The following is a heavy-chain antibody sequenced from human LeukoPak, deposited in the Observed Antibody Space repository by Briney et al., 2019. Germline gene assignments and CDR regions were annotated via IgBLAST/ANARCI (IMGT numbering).Heavy chain of an antibody. Sequence: SVKVSCKASGGTFSSYAISWVRQAPGLGLEWMGGIIPIFGTANYAQKFQGRVTITADKSTSTAYMELSSLRSEDTAVYYCAHPYSSSWYYFDYWGQGTLVTVSS. J-gene: IGHJ4*02. CDR2: IIPIFGTA. D-gene: IGHD6-13*01. CDR1: GGTFSSYA. CDR3: AHPYSSSWYYFDY. V-gene: IGHV1-69*06.